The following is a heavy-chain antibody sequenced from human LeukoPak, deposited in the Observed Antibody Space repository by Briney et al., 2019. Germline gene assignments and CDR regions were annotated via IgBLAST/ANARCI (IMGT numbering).Heavy chain of an antibody. J-gene: IGHJ4*02. CDR2: ISAYNGNT. V-gene: IGHV1-18*01. CDR3: ARVGVRYCSSTSCPRPFDY. Sequence: ASVKVSCKASGYTFTSYGISWVRQAPGQGLEWMGWISAYNGNTNYAQKLQGGVTMTTDTSTSTAYMELRSLRSDDTAVYYCARVGVRYCSSTSCPRPFDYWGQGTLVTVSS. D-gene: IGHD2-2*01. CDR1: GYTFTSYG.